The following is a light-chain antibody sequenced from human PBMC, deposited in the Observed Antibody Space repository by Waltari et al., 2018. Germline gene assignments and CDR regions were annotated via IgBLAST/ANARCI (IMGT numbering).Light chain of an antibody. CDR3: AAWDDSLSGVV. V-gene: IGLV1-47*01. CDR1: SSNIGSNY. Sequence: QSVLTQPPSASGTPGQRVTISCSGSSSNIGSNYVYWYQQFPGTAPKLLIFRNNRRPAGGPDRFSGAKSGTSASLAISGLRSEDEADYDCAAWDDSLSGVVFGGGAKLTVL. CDR2: RNN. J-gene: IGLJ2*01.